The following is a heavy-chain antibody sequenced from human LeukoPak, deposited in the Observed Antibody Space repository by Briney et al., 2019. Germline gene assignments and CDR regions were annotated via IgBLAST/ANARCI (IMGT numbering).Heavy chain of an antibody. D-gene: IGHD3-22*01. J-gene: IGHJ4*02. CDR2: ISWNSGSI. CDR1: GFTFDDYA. V-gene: IGHV3-9*01. Sequence: GGSLRLSCAASGFTFDDYAMHWVRQAPGKGLEWVSGISWNSGSIGYADSVKGRFTISRDNAKNSLYLQMNSLRAEDTALYYCAKDGYYGSSGYYYDYWGQGTLVTVSS. CDR3: AKDGYYGSSGYYYDY.